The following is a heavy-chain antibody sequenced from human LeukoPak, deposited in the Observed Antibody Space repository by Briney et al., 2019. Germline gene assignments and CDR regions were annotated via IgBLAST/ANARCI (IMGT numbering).Heavy chain of an antibody. J-gene: IGHJ4*02. CDR2: ISGSGGST. CDR1: GFTFSSYA. CDR3: ARGGNGWELLFDY. V-gene: IGHV3-23*01. D-gene: IGHD1-26*01. Sequence: GGSLRLSCAASGFTFSSYAMSWVRQAPGKGLEWVSAISGSGGSTYSADSVKGRFTISRDNSKNTLYLQMNSLRAEDTALYYCARGGNGWELLFDYWGQGTLVTVSS.